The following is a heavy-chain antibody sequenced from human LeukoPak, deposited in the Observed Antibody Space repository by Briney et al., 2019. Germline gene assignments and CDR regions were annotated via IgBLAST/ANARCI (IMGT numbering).Heavy chain of an antibody. CDR1: GFNLNSYA. J-gene: IGHJ4*02. CDR2: IRHDEANS. V-gene: IGHV3-30*02. CDR3: AKEYTPSSPLGELDS. D-gene: IGHD6-6*01. Sequence: PGGSLRLSCAVSGFNLNSYAMHWARHAPGKGLEVVAVIRHDEANSFYADSVQGRFTISRDTAKKLLYLQMNSLRVEDTAVYYCAKEYTPSSPLGELDSWGQGTLVTVSS.